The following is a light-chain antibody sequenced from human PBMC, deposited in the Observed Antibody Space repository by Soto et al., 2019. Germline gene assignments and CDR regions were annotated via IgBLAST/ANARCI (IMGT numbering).Light chain of an antibody. CDR2: DVT. V-gene: IGLV2-14*03. CDR3: SSYTVRSTL. CDR1: SGDVGGYDY. J-gene: IGLJ2*01. Sequence: QSALTQPASVSGSPGQSITISRNGSSGDVGGYDYVSWYQQLPGKAPKLMIYDVTNRPSGVSNRFSGSKSDNTASLTISGLQAEGEADYYCSSYTVRSTLFGGGTKLTV.